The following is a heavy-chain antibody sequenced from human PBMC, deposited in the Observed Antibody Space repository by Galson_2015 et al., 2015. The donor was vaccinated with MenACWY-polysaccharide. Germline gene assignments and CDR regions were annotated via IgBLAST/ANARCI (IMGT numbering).Heavy chain of an antibody. CDR2: IYPGDSDT. D-gene: IGHD1-1*01. V-gene: IGHV5-51*01. Sequence: QSGAEVKKPGESLQISCKGSGYSFSTFWIGWVRQMPGKGLEWMGNIYPGDSDTRYSPSFQGQVIISADKSTNTAYLQWSSLKASDTAMYYCTRHRAADGTIDAFEIWGQATMVTVSS. J-gene: IGHJ3*02. CDR3: TRHRAADGTIDAFEI. CDR1: GYSFSTFW.